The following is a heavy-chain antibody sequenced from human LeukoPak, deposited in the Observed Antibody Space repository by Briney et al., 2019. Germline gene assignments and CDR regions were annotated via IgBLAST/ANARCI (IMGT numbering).Heavy chain of an antibody. J-gene: IGHJ6*02. D-gene: IGHD3-10*01. CDR1: GFTFSSYC. CDR3: AKDQSPYYYGSRAMDV. V-gene: IGHV3-30*02. Sequence: GGSLTLSCAASGFTFSSYCTHWVRQAPGKGLEWVAFIRYYGSNKYYADSVKGRFTISRDNSKNTLYLQMNSLRAEDTAVYYCAKDQSPYYYGSRAMDVWGQGTTVSVSS. CDR2: IRYYGSNK.